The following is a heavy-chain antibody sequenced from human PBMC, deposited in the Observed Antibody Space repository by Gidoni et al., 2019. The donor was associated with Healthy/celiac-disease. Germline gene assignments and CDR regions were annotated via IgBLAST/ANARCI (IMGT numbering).Heavy chain of an antibody. CDR3: ARGIAARNTRGYYYGMDV. Sequence: QVQLQQWGAGLLKPSETLSLTCAVYGGSFSGYYWSWIRQPPGKGLEWIGEINHSGSTNYNPSLKSRVTISVDTSKNQFSLKLSSVTAADTAVYYCARGIAARNTRGYYYGMDVWGQGTTVTVSS. CDR2: INHSGST. J-gene: IGHJ6*02. D-gene: IGHD6-6*01. V-gene: IGHV4-34*01. CDR1: GGSFSGYY.